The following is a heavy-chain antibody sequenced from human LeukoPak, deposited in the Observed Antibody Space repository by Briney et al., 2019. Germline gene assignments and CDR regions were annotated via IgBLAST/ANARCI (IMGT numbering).Heavy chain of an antibody. J-gene: IGHJ4*02. CDR3: ARYGAYDFAY. CDR1: GFTFSSHW. V-gene: IGHV3-7*01. D-gene: IGHD3-3*01. Sequence: GGSLRLSCAAPGFTFSSHWMSWVRQAPGKGLEWVAIIKPDGSEKAYVDSVKGRFTISRDNAKNSLYLQMNSLRAEDTAVYYCARYGAYDFAYWGQGTLVTVSS. CDR2: IKPDGSEK.